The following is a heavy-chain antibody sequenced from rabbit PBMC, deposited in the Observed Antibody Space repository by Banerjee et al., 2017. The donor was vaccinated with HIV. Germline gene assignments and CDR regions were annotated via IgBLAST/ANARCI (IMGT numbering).Heavy chain of an antibody. Sequence: QQQLEESGGGLVKPEGSLTLTCKASGFSFSSSYWMCWVRQAPGKGLEWIACIYTGGSGSTYYASWAKGRFTISKTSSTTVTLQMTSLTAADTATYFCAREEYVGYGYANLWGQGTLVTVS. CDR2: IYTGGSGST. D-gene: IGHD6-1*01. V-gene: IGHV1S45*01. CDR3: AREEYVGYGYANL. J-gene: IGHJ4*01. CDR1: GFSFSSSYW.